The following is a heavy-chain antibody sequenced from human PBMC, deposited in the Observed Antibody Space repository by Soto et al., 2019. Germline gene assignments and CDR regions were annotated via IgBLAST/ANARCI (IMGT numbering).Heavy chain of an antibody. J-gene: IGHJ4*02. CDR3: AEDRQPDVIWPFDS. Sequence: GGSLRLSCAASGFTFSTYTMNWVRQAPGKGLEWVSGIGCCSGSGTYYADFVKGRFTISRDNSKNMVFLQMNGLKAEDTAVYYCAEDRQPDVIWPFDSWGQGTPVTVSS. CDR1: GFTFSTYT. D-gene: IGHD3-10*01. CDR2: IGCCSGSGT. V-gene: IGHV3-23*01.